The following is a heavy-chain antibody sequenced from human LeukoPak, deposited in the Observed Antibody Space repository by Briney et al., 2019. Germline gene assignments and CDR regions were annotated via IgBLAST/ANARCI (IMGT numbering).Heavy chain of an antibody. CDR3: ARGNEWAFDY. CDR1: GFTFSSYW. CDR2: INTDGSST. D-gene: IGHD1-26*01. V-gene: IGHV3-74*01. Sequence: GGSLRLSCAAAGFTFSSYWMHWVRQAPGKGLVWVSRINTDGSSTIYADSVKGRFTISRDNAKNTLYLQMNSLRADDTAVYACARGNEWAFDYWAQGNLVTVSS. J-gene: IGHJ4*02.